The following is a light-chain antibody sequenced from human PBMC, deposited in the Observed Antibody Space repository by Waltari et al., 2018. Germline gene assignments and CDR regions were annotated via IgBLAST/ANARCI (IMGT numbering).Light chain of an antibody. CDR2: WAS. CDR1: QSVLYSSNKKNY. CDR3: QQYYSTLSWT. Sequence: DIVMTQSPDSLAVSLGERATINCKSSQSVLYSSNKKNYLAWYQQKPGQSPKLLIYWASTRESGVPDRFSGSGSETDFTLTIRNLQAEDVAVYYCQQYYSTLSWTFGQGTKVEIK. V-gene: IGKV4-1*01. J-gene: IGKJ1*01.